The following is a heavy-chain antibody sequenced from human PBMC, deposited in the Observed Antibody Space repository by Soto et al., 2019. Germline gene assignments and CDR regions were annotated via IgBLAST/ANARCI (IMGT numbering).Heavy chain of an antibody. CDR2: IYHSGDA. CDR3: ARCFGSGKNWFDP. D-gene: IGHD3-10*01. V-gene: IGHV4-30-4*01. J-gene: IGHJ5*02. Sequence: QVQLQESGPGLVKPSQTLSLTCTVSGGSIISTNYYWTWIRQPPGKALEWIAYIYHSGDAYYNPSLQSRLILSIDTSKNQFSLTLNAVTAADTAVYYCARCFGSGKNWFDPWGQGTLVTVSS. CDR1: GGSIISTNYY.